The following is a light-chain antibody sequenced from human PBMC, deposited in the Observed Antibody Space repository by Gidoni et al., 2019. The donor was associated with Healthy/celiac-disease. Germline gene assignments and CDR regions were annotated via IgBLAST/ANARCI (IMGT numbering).Light chain of an antibody. CDR3: QSYDSSLSGSV. CDR1: SSNIGAGYD. Sequence: QSVLTQPPSVSGAPGQRVTISCTGRSSNIGAGYDVHWYQPLAGTAPKLLIYGNSHRPSGVPDRFSGSKSGTSASLAITGLQAEDEADYYCQSYDSSLSGSVFGGGTKLTVL. J-gene: IGLJ2*01. CDR2: GNS. V-gene: IGLV1-40*01.